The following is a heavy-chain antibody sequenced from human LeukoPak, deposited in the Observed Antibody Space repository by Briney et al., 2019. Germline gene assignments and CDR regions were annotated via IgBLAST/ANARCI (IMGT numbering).Heavy chain of an antibody. CDR2: INPSSGGT. CDR3: ARDNSCSSSSCGNSYMDV. D-gene: IGHD2-2*01. V-gene: IGHV1-2*02. CDR1: GYTFTGYY. J-gene: IGHJ6*03. Sequence: ASVKVSCKASGYTFTGYYMHWVRQAPGQGLEWMGWINPSSGGTNYAQKFQGRVTMTRDTSISTAYMELSRLRSDDTAIYYCARDNSCSSSSCGNSYMDVWGKGTTVTVSS.